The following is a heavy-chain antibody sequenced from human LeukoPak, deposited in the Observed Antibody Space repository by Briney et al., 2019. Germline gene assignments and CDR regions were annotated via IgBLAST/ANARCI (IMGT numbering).Heavy chain of an antibody. D-gene: IGHD2-2*01. Sequence: SETLSLTCTVSGGSISSSSYYWGWVRQPPGKGLEWIGEINHSGSTNYNPSLKSRVTISVDTSKNQFSLKLSSVTAADTAVYYCARSPWTSYDYWGQGTLVTVSS. CDR2: INHSGST. V-gene: IGHV4-39*07. CDR3: ARSPWTSYDY. CDR1: GGSISSSSYY. J-gene: IGHJ4*02.